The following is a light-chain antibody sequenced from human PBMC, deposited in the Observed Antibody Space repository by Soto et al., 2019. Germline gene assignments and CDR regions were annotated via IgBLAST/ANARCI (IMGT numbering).Light chain of an antibody. CDR2: RAS. CDR3: LQYHNLWA. V-gene: IGKV3-15*01. CDR1: QNIYYN. J-gene: IGKJ1*01. Sequence: ILMTQSPATVSVSPGESATLSCRASQNIYYNVAWYQQRPGQAPRLLIYRASTRAPGVPARFSGSGSGTEFTLTISRLQPEDFTVYSCLQYHNLWAFGQGTKVDNK.